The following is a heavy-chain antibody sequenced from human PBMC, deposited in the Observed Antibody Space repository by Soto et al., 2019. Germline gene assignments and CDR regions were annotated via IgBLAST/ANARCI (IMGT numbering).Heavy chain of an antibody. D-gene: IGHD3-10*01. V-gene: IGHV5-51*01. CDR2: IYPGDSDT. Sequence: GESLKISCQGSGYSFANYWIAWVRQMPGKGLEWVGVIYPGDSDTRYSPSFRGQVTISADKSISHVYLQWSSLKASDTAMYYCARDRLRQYYYGMDVWGQGTTVTVSS. J-gene: IGHJ6*02. CDR3: ARDRLRQYYYGMDV. CDR1: GYSFANYW.